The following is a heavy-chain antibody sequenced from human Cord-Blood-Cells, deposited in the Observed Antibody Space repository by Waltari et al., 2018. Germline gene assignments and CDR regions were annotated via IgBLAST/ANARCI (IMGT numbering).Heavy chain of an antibody. V-gene: IGHV3-74*01. J-gene: IGHJ3*02. CDR3: ARAGYDFWSGYYAFDI. CDR2: INSDGSST. D-gene: IGHD3-3*01. CDR1: GFTFSSYW. Sequence: EVQLVESGGGLVQPGGSLILSCAASGFTFSSYWSPWYRQAPGKGLVWVSRINSDGSSTSYADSVKGRFTISRDNAKNTLYLQMNSLRAEDTAVYYCARAGYDFWSGYYAFDIWGQGTMVTVSS.